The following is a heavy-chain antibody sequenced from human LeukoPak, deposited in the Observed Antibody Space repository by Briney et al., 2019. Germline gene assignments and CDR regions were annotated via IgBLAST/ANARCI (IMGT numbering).Heavy chain of an antibody. Sequence: GGSLRLSCVASGFTVSSNYMSWVRQAPGKGLEWVSVIYSGGSTYYADSVKGRFTISRDNSKNTLYLQMNSLRVEDTAVYYCARNGITIFGVVSNNWFDPWGQGTLVTASS. J-gene: IGHJ5*02. V-gene: IGHV3-53*01. CDR1: GFTVSSNY. D-gene: IGHD3-3*01. CDR2: IYSGGST. CDR3: ARNGITIFGVVSNNWFDP.